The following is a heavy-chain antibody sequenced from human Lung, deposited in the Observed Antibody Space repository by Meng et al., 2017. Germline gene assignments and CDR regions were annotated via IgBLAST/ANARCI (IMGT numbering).Heavy chain of an antibody. CDR3: AHSWGSGYYFGPLDY. Sequence: QITLKESGPARVKPTQTLTLTCTLSGSSLSTSGGAVGWIRQPPGKALEWLALIYWDDEKRYSPSLKSRLTITKDTSKNHVVLTMTNMDPVDTATYYCAHSWGSGYYFGPLDYWGQGTLVTVSS. J-gene: IGHJ4*02. V-gene: IGHV2-5*02. CDR2: IYWDDEK. D-gene: IGHD3-22*01. CDR1: GSSLSTSGGA.